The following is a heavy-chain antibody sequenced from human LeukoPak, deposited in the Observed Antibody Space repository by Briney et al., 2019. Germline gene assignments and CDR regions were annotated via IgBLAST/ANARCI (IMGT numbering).Heavy chain of an antibody. D-gene: IGHD4-11*01. Sequence: SETLSLTCTVSGGSISSSSYYWGWIRQPPGKGLEWIGSIYYSGSTYYNPSLKSRVTISVDTSKNQFSLKLSSVTAADTAVYYCARGLYSNYDFDYWGQGTLVTVSS. CDR1: GGSISSSSYY. V-gene: IGHV4-39*07. J-gene: IGHJ4*02. CDR3: ARGLYSNYDFDY. CDR2: IYYSGST.